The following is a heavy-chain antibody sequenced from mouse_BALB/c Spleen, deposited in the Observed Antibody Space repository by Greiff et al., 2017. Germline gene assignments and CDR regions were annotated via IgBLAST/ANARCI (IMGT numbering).Heavy chain of an antibody. CDR2: SNPYNGDT. CDR3: ARAYYYGSSYDAMDY. D-gene: IGHD1-1*01. Sequence: EVQLQQSGPELVEPGASVKISCKASGYSFTGYFMNWVMQSHGKSLEWIGRSNPYNGDTFYNQKFKGKATLTVDNSSSTAHMELRGLASEDSAVYYCARAYYYGSSYDAMDYWGQGTSVTVSS. CDR1: GYSFTGYF. V-gene: IGHV1-20*02. J-gene: IGHJ4*01.